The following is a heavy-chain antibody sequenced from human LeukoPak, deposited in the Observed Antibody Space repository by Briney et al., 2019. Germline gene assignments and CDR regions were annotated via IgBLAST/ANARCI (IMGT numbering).Heavy chain of an antibody. D-gene: IGHD2-2*01. Sequence: SETLSLTCTVSGGSISIGSYYWSWIRQPGGKGLEWFGRIYTSGSTNYNPSLKSRVTISVDTSKNQFSLKLSSVTAADTAVYYCARDSLGYCSSTSCYPPWFDPWGQGTLVTVSS. CDR2: IYTSGST. V-gene: IGHV4-61*02. CDR1: GGSISIGSYY. CDR3: ARDSLGYCSSTSCYPPWFDP. J-gene: IGHJ5*02.